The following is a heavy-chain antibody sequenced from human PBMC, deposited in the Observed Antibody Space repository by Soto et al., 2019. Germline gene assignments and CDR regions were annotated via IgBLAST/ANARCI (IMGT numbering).Heavy chain of an antibody. CDR1: GYTFTSYY. J-gene: IGHJ2*01. D-gene: IGHD4-4*01. Sequence: QVQLVQSGAEVKKPGASVKVSCKASGYTFTSYYMHWVRQAPGQGLEWMGIINPSGGSTSYAQKSQGRVTMTRNTSTSTVYMELSSLRSEDTAVYYCARGNDDYSNFGGVGYFDLWGRGTLVTVSS. V-gene: IGHV1-46*01. CDR2: INPSGGST. CDR3: ARGNDDYSNFGGVGYFDL.